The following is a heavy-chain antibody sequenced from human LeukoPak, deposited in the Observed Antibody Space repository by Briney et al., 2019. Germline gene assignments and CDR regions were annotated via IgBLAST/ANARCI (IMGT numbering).Heavy chain of an antibody. CDR3: AKYLGLTGTTGAFDI. D-gene: IGHD1-7*01. CDR1: GFTFSSYA. Sequence: GGSLRLSCVASGFTFSSYAMTWVRQAPGKGLEWVSAISVSGGSTNFADSVKGRFTISRDNSRNTLYLQMNSLRAEDTAVYYCAKYLGLTGTTGAFDIWGQGTMVTVSS. J-gene: IGHJ3*02. V-gene: IGHV3-23*01. CDR2: ISVSGGST.